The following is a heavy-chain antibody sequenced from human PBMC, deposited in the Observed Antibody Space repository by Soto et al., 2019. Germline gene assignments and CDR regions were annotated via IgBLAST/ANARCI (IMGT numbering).Heavy chain of an antibody. J-gene: IGHJ5*01. CDR2: IIPILDIA. CDR1: GGTFSSYA. V-gene: IGHV1-69*04. Sequence: SVKVSCKASGGTFSSYAISWVRQAPGQGLEWMGRIIPILDIANYAQMFQGRVTVTADKSTSTAYMELSSLRSEDTAVYYCARERNWFDSWGQGTLVTVSS. CDR3: ARERNWFDS.